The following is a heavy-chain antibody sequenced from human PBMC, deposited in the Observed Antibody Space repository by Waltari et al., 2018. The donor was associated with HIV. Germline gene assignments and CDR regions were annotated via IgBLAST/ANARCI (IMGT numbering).Heavy chain of an antibody. CDR1: GFRFSNYG. Sequence: EVQVLESGGVLVQPGGSLRLSCASSGFRFSNYGMNWVRQGPGKGVQLGAGIRGSGSMIYYSDSVKGRFTISRDNSKNTLVLQMDSVRGEDTATYYCAKDAWFTAIYGMDGWGQGTTVIVSA. CDR2: IRGSGSMI. CDR3: AKDAWFTAIYGMDG. D-gene: IGHD2-21*02. V-gene: IGHV3-23*01. J-gene: IGHJ6*01.